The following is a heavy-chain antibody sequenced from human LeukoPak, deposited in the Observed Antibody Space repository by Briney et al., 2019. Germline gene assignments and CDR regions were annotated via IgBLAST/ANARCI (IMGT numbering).Heavy chain of an antibody. CDR3: ARDTPIVGAT. Sequence: SETLSLTCTVSGGSISSGGYSWSWIRQHPGKGLEWIGYIYYSGSTYYNPSLKSRVTISVDTSKNQFSLKLSSVTAADTAVYYCARDTPIVGATWGQGTLVTVSS. J-gene: IGHJ4*02. V-gene: IGHV4-31*03. CDR1: GGSISSGGYS. D-gene: IGHD1-26*01. CDR2: IYYSGST.